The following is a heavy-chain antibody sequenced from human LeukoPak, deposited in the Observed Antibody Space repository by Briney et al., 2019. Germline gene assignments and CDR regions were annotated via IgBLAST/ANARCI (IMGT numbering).Heavy chain of an antibody. CDR3: AKARARWLQLLDY. CDR1: GFTFSSYA. V-gene: IGHV3-23*01. CDR2: ISGSGGST. D-gene: IGHD5-24*01. Sequence: GGSLRFSCAASGFTFSSYAMSWVRQAPGKGLEWVSAISGSGGSTYYADSVKGRFTISRDNSKNTLYLQMNSLRAEDTAVYYCAKARARWLQLLDYWGQGTLVTVSS. J-gene: IGHJ4*02.